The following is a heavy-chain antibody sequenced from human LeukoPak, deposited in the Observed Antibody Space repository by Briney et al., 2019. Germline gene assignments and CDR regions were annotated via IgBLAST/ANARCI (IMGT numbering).Heavy chain of an antibody. CDR2: ISSSGSTI. D-gene: IGHD3-22*01. J-gene: IGHJ6*03. CDR3: AKDKYDTSGYHTHYYYYYMDV. V-gene: IGHV3-11*04. Sequence: GGSLRLSCAASGFTFSDYYMSWIRQAPGKGLEWVSYISSSGSTIYYADSVKGRFTISRDNSKNTLYLQMNSLRAEDTAVYYCAKDKYDTSGYHTHYYYYYMDVWGKGTTVTISS. CDR1: GFTFSDYY.